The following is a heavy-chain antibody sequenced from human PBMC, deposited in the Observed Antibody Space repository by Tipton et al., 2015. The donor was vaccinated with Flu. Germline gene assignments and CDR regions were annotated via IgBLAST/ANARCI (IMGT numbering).Heavy chain of an antibody. CDR3: ARGGETHYDFWSGYRPLATLDY. Sequence: TLSLTCAVYGGSFSGYYWSWIRQPPGKGLEWIGEINHSGSTNYNPSLKSRVTISVDTSKNQFSLKLSSVTAADTSVYYCARGGETHYDFWSGYRPLATLDYWGQGTLVTVSS. V-gene: IGHV4-34*01. D-gene: IGHD3-3*01. J-gene: IGHJ4*02. CDR1: GGSFSGYY. CDR2: INHSGST.